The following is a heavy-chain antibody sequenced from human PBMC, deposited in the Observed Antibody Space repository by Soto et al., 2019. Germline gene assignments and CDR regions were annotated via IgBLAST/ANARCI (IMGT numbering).Heavy chain of an antibody. V-gene: IGHV1-2*02. CDR3: ARTLAYGGVIYFDI. D-gene: IGHD3-16*01. CDR1: GYTFTGYY. J-gene: IGHJ4*01. CDR2: INPNSGGK. Sequence: ASVKVSCKASGYTFTGYYIHWVRQAPGQGLQWVGWINPNSGGKNYAQEFQDRVTMTRDTSISTAYMELSRLTYDDTAVYYCARTLAYGGVIYFDIWGHGTLVTVSS.